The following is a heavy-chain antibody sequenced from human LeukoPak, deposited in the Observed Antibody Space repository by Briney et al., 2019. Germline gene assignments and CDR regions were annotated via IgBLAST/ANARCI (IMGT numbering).Heavy chain of an antibody. CDR1: DGSFSGYY. CDR3: ARATSNYDYIWGSLKYYFDY. J-gene: IGHJ4*02. Sequence: SETLTLTCAVYDGSFSGYYWSWIRQPPGKGLEWIGEINHSGSTNYNPSLKSRVTISVDTSKNQFSLKLSSVTAADTAVYYCARATSNYDYIWGSLKYYFDYWGQGTLVTVSS. D-gene: IGHD3-16*01. V-gene: IGHV4-34*01. CDR2: INHSGST.